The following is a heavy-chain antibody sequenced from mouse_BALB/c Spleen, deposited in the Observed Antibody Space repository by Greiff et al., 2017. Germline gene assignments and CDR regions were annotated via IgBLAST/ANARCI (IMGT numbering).Heavy chain of an antibody. J-gene: IGHJ3*01. Sequence: KLVESGGGLVKPGGSLKLSCAASGFTFSSYTMSWVRQTPEKRLEWVATISSGGSTYYPDSVKGRFTISRDNARNILYLQMSSLRSEDTAMYYCAREPYYYGSSSAWFAYWGQGTLVTVSA. CDR3: AREPYYYGSSSAWFAY. CDR1: GFTFSSYT. CDR2: ISSGGST. D-gene: IGHD1-1*01. V-gene: IGHV5-6-5*01.